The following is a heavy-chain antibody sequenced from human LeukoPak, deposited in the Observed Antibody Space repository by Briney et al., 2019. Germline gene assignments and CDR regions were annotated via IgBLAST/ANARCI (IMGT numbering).Heavy chain of an antibody. V-gene: IGHV4-34*01. D-gene: IGHD2-2*01. J-gene: IGHJ4*02. CDR1: GGSFSGYY. CDR3: ARGARDDCSSTSCYGMDFDY. Sequence: SETLSLTCAVYGGSFSGYYWSWIRQPPGKGLEWIGEIKHSGSTNYNPSLKSRVTISVDTSKNQFSLKLSSVTAADTAVYYCARGARDDCSSTSCYGMDFDYWGQGTLVTVSS. CDR2: IKHSGST.